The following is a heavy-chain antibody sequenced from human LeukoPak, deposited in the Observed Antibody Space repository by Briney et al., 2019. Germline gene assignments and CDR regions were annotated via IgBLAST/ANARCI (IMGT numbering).Heavy chain of an antibody. CDR3: ARPEVDYVWGNFDY. D-gene: IGHD3-16*01. Sequence: GASVKVSCKASGYTFTSYDINWVRQAPGQGLEWMGGIIPIFGTANYAQKFQGRVTITADESTSTAYMELSSLRSEDTAVCYCARPEVDYVWGNFDYWGQGTLVTVSS. J-gene: IGHJ4*02. CDR2: IIPIFGTA. CDR1: GYTFTSYD. V-gene: IGHV1-69*13.